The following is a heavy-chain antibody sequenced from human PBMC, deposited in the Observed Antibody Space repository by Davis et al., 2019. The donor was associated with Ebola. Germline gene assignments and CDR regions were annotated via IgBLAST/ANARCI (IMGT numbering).Heavy chain of an antibody. CDR3: ARGTTVNWDNWFDP. D-gene: IGHD4-17*01. V-gene: IGHV3-74*01. CDR2: INSDGSST. CDR1: GYTFSGYW. J-gene: IGHJ5*02. Sequence: HTGGSLRLSCAASGYTFSGYWMHWVRQAPGKGLVWVSRINSDGSSTSYADSVKGRFTISRDNAKNTLYLQMNSLRAEDTAVYYCARGTTVNWDNWFDPWGQGTLVTVSS.